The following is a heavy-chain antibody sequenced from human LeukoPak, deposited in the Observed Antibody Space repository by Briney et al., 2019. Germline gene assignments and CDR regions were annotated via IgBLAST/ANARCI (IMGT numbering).Heavy chain of an antibody. V-gene: IGHV1-69*04. J-gene: IGHJ4*02. D-gene: IGHD5-18*01. CDR3: ARDWVGDTAIN. Sequence: SVKASCKASGGTFSSYAISWVRQAPGPGLEWMGRIIPILGIANYAQKFQGRVTITADKSTSTAYMELSSLRSEDTAVYYCARDWVGDTAINWGQGTLVTVSS. CDR1: GGTFSSYA. CDR2: IIPILGIA.